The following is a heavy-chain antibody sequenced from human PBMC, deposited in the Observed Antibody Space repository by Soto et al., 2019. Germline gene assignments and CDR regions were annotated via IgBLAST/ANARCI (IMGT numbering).Heavy chain of an antibody. Sequence: QVQLVQSGAEVKKPGASVKVSCKASGYTFTSYDINWVRQATGQGLEWMGWMNPNSGNTGYAQKFQGRVTMTRNTSRSTAYMELSSLRSEDTAVYYGARLVKEAYVPTFVDPWVEGTLVTVSS. CDR2: MNPNSGNT. V-gene: IGHV1-8*01. D-gene: IGHD2-21*01. CDR1: GYTFTSYD. CDR3: ARLVKEAYVPTFVDP. J-gene: IGHJ5*02.